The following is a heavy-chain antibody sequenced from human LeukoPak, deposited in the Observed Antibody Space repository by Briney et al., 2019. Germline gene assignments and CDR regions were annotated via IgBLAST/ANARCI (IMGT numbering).Heavy chain of an antibody. Sequence: GGSLRLSCAASGFTFDDYAMHWVRQAPGKGLEWVSGISRNSGSIGYADSVKGRFTISRDNAKNSLYLQMNSLRAEDTALYYCAKDPLLWFGDRGYFDYWGQGTLVTVSS. J-gene: IGHJ4*02. D-gene: IGHD3-10*01. CDR3: AKDPLLWFGDRGYFDY. CDR2: ISRNSGSI. V-gene: IGHV3-9*01. CDR1: GFTFDDYA.